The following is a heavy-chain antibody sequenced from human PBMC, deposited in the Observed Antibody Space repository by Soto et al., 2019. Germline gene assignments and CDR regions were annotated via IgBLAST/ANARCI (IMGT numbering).Heavy chain of an antibody. D-gene: IGHD7-27*01. CDR3: ASGPSGDKVDF. CDR2: TYHSGNP. CDR1: GDTISTGGYT. J-gene: IGHJ4*02. Sequence: PSETLSLTCDVSGDTISTGGYTWAWIRQPPGKALEWIGHTYHSGNPYYNPSLKSRVIISVDRSKNQFSLKLSSMSAADTAVYYCASGPSGDKVDFWGQGTLVTVSS. V-gene: IGHV4-30-2*01.